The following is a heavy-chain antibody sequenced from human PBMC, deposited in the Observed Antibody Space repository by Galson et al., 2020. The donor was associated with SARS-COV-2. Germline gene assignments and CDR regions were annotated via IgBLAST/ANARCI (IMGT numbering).Heavy chain of an antibody. J-gene: IGHJ4*02. CDR1: GFTFDDYG. CDR3: ARWSDYDSSGYRPFDY. D-gene: IGHD3-22*01. V-gene: IGHV3-20*04. Sequence: GGSLRLSCAASGFTFDDYGMSWVRQAPGKGLEWVSGINWNGGSTGYADSVKGRFTISRDNAKNSLYLQMNSLRAEDTALYYCARWSDYDSSGYRPFDYWGQGTLVTVSS. CDR2: INWNGGST.